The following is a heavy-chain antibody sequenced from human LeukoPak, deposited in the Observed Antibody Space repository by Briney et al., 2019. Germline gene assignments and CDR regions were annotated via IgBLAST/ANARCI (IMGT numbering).Heavy chain of an antibody. V-gene: IGHV4-34*01. CDR2: INHSGST. CDR3: AARNKNYFDY. CDR1: GGSFSGYY. Sequence: NPSETLSLTCAVYGGSFSGYYWSWIRQPPGKGLEWIGEINHSGSTNYNPSLKSRVTIPVDTSKNQFSLKLSSVTAADTAVYYCAARNKNYFDYWGQGTLVTVSS. D-gene: IGHD1/OR15-1a*01. J-gene: IGHJ4*02.